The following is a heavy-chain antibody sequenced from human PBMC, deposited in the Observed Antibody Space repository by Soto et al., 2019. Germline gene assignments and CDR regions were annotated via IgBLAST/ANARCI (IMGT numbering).Heavy chain of an antibody. CDR3: TRISPFDY. Sequence: GGSLRLSCAASGFTFSSHWMHWVRQAPGKGLVWVSRINSDGSSTSYTDSVKGRLTVSRDNARNTLYLQMNSLRAEDTAVYYCTRISPFDYWGLGTLVTVSS. CDR1: GFTFSSHW. CDR2: INSDGSST. V-gene: IGHV3-74*01. J-gene: IGHJ4*02.